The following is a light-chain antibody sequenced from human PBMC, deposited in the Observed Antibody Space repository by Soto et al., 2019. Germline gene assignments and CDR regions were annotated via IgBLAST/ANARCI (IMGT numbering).Light chain of an antibody. CDR1: QSVRSNC. J-gene: IGKJ1*01. CDR3: QQYGTSPQT. Sequence: EIVLTQSPVTLSLSPGERATLSCRASQSVRSNCLAWYQQKPGQAPRLLIYDASSRAAGSPDRFSGSGSGTDFTLTIGRLEPEDFAVYYCQQYGTSPQTFGQGTKVDIK. V-gene: IGKV3-20*01. CDR2: DAS.